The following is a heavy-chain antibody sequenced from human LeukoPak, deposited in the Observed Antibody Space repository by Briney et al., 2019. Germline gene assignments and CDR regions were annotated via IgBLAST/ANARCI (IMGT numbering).Heavy chain of an antibody. CDR1: GGPFSGYY. CDR3: ARRGGLLRYFDWTYGRNWFDP. CDR2: INHSGST. D-gene: IGHD3-9*01. Sequence: PSETLSLTCAVYGGPFSGYYWGWIRQPPGKGLEWIGEINHSGSTNYNPSLKSRVTISVDTSKNQFSLKLSSVTAADTAVYYCARRGGLLRYFDWTYGRNWFDPWGQGTLVTVSS. J-gene: IGHJ5*02. V-gene: IGHV4-34*01.